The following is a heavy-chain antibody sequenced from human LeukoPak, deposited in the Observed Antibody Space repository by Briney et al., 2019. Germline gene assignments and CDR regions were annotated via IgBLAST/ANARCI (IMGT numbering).Heavy chain of an antibody. CDR2: ISYDGSNK. CDR3: ARALTMMAFDY. D-gene: IGHD3-22*01. CDR1: GFTFSSYA. V-gene: IGHV3-30*04. Sequence: GGSLRLSCAASGFTFSSYAMHWVRQAPGKGLEWVAVISYDGSNKYYADSVKGRFTISRDNSKNTLYLQMNNLRAEDTAVYYCARALTMMAFDYWGQGTLVTVSS. J-gene: IGHJ4*02.